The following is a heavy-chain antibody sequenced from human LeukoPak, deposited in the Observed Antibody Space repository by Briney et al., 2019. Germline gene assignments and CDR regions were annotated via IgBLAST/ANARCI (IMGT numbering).Heavy chain of an antibody. J-gene: IGHJ4*02. CDR2: IYHSGST. CDR3: ARGRVPGA. V-gene: IGHV4-59*01. Sequence: TSETLSLTCTVSGVSITSYFWSWIRQPPGRGLEWIGYIYHSGSTNSNPSLKSRVSISLDTSKNHFSLKLSSVTAADTAVYYSARGRVPGAWGQGTLVTVSS. CDR1: GVSITSYF. D-gene: IGHD6-19*01.